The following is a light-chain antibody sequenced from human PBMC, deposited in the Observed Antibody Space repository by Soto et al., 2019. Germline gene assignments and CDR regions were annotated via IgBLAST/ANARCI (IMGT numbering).Light chain of an antibody. CDR2: DSS. CDR3: QQRSDWPST. CDR1: QSVGTY. J-gene: IGKJ4*01. V-gene: IGKV3-11*01. Sequence: EIVLTQSPATLSLSPGERATLSCRASQSVGTYFAWYQQKPGQAPRLLIYDSSNRATGIPARFSGSGSGTDFTLTIIGLEPEDFAVYYCQQRSDWPSTFGGGTKVEIK.